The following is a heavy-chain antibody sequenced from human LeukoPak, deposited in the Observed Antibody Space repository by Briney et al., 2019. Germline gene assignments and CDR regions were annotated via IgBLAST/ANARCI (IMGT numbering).Heavy chain of an antibody. Sequence: GGSLRLSCAASGFTFSSYSMNWVRQAPGKGLEWVSSISSSSSYIYYADSVKGRFTISRDNAKNSLYLQMNSLRAEDTAVYYCARDRYYDILTDLYYYGMDVWGQGTTVTVSS. CDR3: ARDRYYDILTDLYYYGMDV. D-gene: IGHD3-9*01. CDR2: ISSSSSYI. CDR1: GFTFSSYS. J-gene: IGHJ6*02. V-gene: IGHV3-21*01.